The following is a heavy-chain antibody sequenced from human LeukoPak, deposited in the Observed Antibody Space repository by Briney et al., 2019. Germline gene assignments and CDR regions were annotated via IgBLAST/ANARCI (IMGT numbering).Heavy chain of an antibody. V-gene: IGHV3-7*05. J-gene: IGHJ4*02. CDR2: IKQDGSEK. CDR3: ARGVSGSYDY. CDR1: AFTFSNYW. Sequence: GGSLRLSCAASAFTFSNYWMNWVRQAPGKGLEWVANIKQDGSEKYYVDSVKGRFTISRDNAKNSLYVQMNSLRAEDTAVYYCARGVSGSYDYWGQGTLVTVSS. D-gene: IGHD1-26*01.